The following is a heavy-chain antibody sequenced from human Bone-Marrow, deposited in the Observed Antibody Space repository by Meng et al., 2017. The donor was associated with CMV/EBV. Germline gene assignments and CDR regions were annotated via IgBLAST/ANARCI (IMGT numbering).Heavy chain of an antibody. CDR2: IYYSGST. CDR1: GGSISSSSYY. J-gene: IGHJ6*02. Sequence: GSLRLSCTVPGGSISSSSYYWGWIRQPPGKGLEWIGSIYYSGSTYYNPSLKSRVTISVDTSKNQFSLKLTSATAADTAVYYCARIYYYGMAVWGQGTTVTVS. CDR3: ARIYYYGMAV. V-gene: IGHV4-39*07.